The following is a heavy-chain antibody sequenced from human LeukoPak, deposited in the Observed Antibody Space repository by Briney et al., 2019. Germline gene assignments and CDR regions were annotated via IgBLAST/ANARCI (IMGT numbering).Heavy chain of an antibody. CDR2: VSGSGGTT. CDR3: AKGNGKAATGSVVDY. Sequence: GGSLRLSCAASGFTFSSYAMSWVRQAPGKGLEWVSTVSGSGGTTYYADSVKGRFTISRDNSKSTLYLQMNSLRAEDTAVYYCAKGNGKAATGSVVDYWGQGTLVTVYS. V-gene: IGHV3-23*01. CDR1: GFTFSSYA. D-gene: IGHD6-13*01. J-gene: IGHJ4*02.